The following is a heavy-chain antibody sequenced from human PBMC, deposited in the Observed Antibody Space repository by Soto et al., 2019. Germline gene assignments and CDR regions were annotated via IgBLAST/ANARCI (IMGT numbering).Heavy chain of an antibody. V-gene: IGHV1-69*13. CDR1: GGTFSSYA. Sequence: GASVKVSCKASGGTFSSYAISWVRQAPGQGLEWMGGIIPIFGTANYAQKFQGRVAITADESTSTAYMELRSLRSEDTAVYYCARVRFLDTDYYYYYGMDVWGQGTTVTVSS. J-gene: IGHJ6*02. D-gene: IGHD3-3*01. CDR2: IIPIFGTA. CDR3: ARVRFLDTDYYYYYGMDV.